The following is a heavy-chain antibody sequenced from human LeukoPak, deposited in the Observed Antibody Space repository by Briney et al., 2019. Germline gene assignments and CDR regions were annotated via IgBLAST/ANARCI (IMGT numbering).Heavy chain of an antibody. J-gene: IGHJ5*02. CDR3: YSSGRGP. V-gene: IGHV3-15*01. CDR1: DLTFSNAW. Sequence: GGSLRLSCEASDLTFSNAWMTWVGQTPGKGLEWVGRIKSKTAGGATDYAAPVKGRFTISRDDSEKTAFLQMNSLQSEDTAVYFCYSSGRGPWGQGTLVIVSS. CDR2: IKSKTAGGAT. D-gene: IGHD3-10*01.